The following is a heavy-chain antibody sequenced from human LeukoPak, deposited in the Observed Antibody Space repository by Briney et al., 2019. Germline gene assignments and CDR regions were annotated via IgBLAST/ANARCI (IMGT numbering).Heavy chain of an antibody. CDR2: IYYSGST. CDR3: ARGPYSQFGY. Sequence: SETLSLTCTVSGGSISSSSYYWGWIRQPPGKGLEWIGSIYYSGSTYYNPSLKSRVTISVDTSKNQFSLKLSSVTAADTAVYCCARGPYSQFGYWGQGTLVTVSS. CDR1: GGSISSSSYY. J-gene: IGHJ4*02. V-gene: IGHV4-39*07. D-gene: IGHD3-16*01.